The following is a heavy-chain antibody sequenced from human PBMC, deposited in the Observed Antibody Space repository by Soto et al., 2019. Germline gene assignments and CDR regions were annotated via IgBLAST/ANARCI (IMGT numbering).Heavy chain of an antibody. V-gene: IGHV4-31*03. CDR3: ARNRVVVPLADAFDI. CDR1: GGSISSGGYY. CDR2: IYYSGST. D-gene: IGHD2-2*01. J-gene: IGHJ3*02. Sequence: SETLSLTCTVSGGSISSGGYYWSWIRQHPGKGLEWIGYIYYSGSTYYNPSLKSRVTISVDTSKNQFSLKLSSVTAADTAVYYCARNRVVVPLADAFDIWGQGTMVTVSS.